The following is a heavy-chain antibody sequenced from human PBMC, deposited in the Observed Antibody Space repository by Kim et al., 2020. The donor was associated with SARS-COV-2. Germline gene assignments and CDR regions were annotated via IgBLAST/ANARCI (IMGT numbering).Heavy chain of an antibody. J-gene: IGHJ4*02. D-gene: IGHD1-1*01. Sequence: YAAYVEGRFTMTRDNSKDTVYQQMNGLRAGDTAVYYCARWRWRQPEQDYWGQGTLVTVSS. V-gene: IGHV3-23*01. CDR3: ARWRWRQPEQDY.